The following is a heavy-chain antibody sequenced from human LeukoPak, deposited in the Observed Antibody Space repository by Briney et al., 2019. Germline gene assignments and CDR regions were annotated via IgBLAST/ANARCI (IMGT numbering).Heavy chain of an antibody. J-gene: IGHJ4*02. CDR2: MNPNSGNT. CDR3: AREQAGSSGSYPPGFDY. D-gene: IGHD3-10*01. Sequence: VASVMVSCKASGYTFTSYDINWVRQATGQGLEWMGWMNPNSGNTGYAQKFQGRVTITRNTSISTAYMELSSLRSEDTAVYYCAREQAGSSGSYPPGFDYWGQGTLVTVSS. V-gene: IGHV1-8*03. CDR1: GYTFTSYD.